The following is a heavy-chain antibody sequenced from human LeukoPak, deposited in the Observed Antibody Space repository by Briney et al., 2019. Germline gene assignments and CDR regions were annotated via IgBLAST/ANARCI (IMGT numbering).Heavy chain of an antibody. CDR2: MSPNSGNT. J-gene: IGHJ5*02. V-gene: IGHV1-8*03. CDR3: ARRRYAGWFDP. Sequence: GASVKVSCKASGYTFTSYDISWVRQATGQGLEWMGWMSPNSGNTGYAQKFQGRVTITRNTSISTAYMELSSLRSEDTAVYYCARRRYAGWFDPWGQGTLVTVSS. D-gene: IGHD2-2*01. CDR1: GYTFTSYD.